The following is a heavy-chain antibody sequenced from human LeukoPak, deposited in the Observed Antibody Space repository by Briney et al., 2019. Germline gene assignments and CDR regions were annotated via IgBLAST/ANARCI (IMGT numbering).Heavy chain of an antibody. CDR2: IYYSGST. J-gene: IGHJ6*04. Sequence: KPSETLSLTCTVSGGSISSSSYYWGWIRQPPGKGLEWIGSIYYSGSTYYNPSLKSRVTISVDTSKNQFSLKLSSVTAADTAVYYCARAPPTYYDISMDVWGKGTTVTISS. V-gene: IGHV4-39*07. CDR3: ARAPPTYYDISMDV. D-gene: IGHD3-9*01. CDR1: GGSISSSSYY.